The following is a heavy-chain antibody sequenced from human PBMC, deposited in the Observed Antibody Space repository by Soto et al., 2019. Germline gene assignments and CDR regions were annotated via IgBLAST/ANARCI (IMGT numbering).Heavy chain of an antibody. J-gene: IGHJ4*02. D-gene: IGHD6-19*01. CDR2: INSNGSST. Sequence: VQLVESGGGVVQPGGSLRLSCAASGFTFSSYWMHWVRQAPGKGLVWVSGINSNGSSTSYAGSVKGRFTISRDNAKNTMYLPMNSLRAEDTAVYYCAVAVAAPTAIGYWGQGTLVTVSS. V-gene: IGHV3-74*01. CDR1: GFTFSSYW. CDR3: AVAVAAPTAIGY.